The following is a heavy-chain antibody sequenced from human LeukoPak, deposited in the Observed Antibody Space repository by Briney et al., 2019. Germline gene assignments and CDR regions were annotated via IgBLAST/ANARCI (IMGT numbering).Heavy chain of an antibody. Sequence: AGGSLRLSCAASGFTFNDYAMHWVRLVPGKGLEWVSGINWDSGSIGYADSAKGRFTISRENAKKSLYLQMNSLRPEDTALYYCAKLLGPRMLHDAFDIWGQGTLVTVSS. J-gene: IGHJ3*02. CDR2: INWDSGSI. CDR3: AKLLGPRMLHDAFDI. CDR1: GFTFNDYA. D-gene: IGHD3-16*01. V-gene: IGHV3-9*01.